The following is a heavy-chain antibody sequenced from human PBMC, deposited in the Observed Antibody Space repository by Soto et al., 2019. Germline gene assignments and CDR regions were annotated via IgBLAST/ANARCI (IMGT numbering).Heavy chain of an antibody. Sequence: SETLSLTCTVSGGSISSYYWSWIRQPPGKGLEWIGYIYYSGSTDYNFSLKSRVTISGDTSKNQFSLKLTSVTAADTAVYFCARVGATAEFDYWGLGTLVTVSS. CDR3: ARVGATAEFDY. D-gene: IGHD1-26*01. V-gene: IGHV4-59*01. J-gene: IGHJ4*02. CDR2: IYYSGST. CDR1: GGSISSYY.